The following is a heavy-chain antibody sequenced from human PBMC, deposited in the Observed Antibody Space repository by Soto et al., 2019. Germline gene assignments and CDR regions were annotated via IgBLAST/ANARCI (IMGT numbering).Heavy chain of an antibody. CDR1: GFPFSSFA. D-gene: IGHD4-17*01. V-gene: IGHV3-23*01. J-gene: IGHJ4*02. CDR2: LTGSGDST. Sequence: EVQLLESGGGLVQPGGSLRLSCAASGFPFSSFAMTWVRQAPGKGLEWVSSLTGSGDSTYYADSVKGRFTISRDKSKNTLYLQMNSLRADDTALYYCAKGTAVTTGDMAYWGQGTLVTVSS. CDR3: AKGTAVTTGDMAY.